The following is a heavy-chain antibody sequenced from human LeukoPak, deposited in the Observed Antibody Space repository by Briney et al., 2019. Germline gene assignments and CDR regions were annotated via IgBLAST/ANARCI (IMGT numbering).Heavy chain of an antibody. Sequence: GGSLRLSCAASGFTFSDYYMSWLRQAPGKGLEWVSYISSSGSTIYYADSVKGRFTISRENAKNSLYLQINSLRAEDTAVYYCARVLLWFDYYMDVWGKGTTVTVSS. CDR3: ARVLLWFDYYMDV. D-gene: IGHD3-10*01. V-gene: IGHV3-11*04. J-gene: IGHJ6*03. CDR2: ISSSGSTI. CDR1: GFTFSDYY.